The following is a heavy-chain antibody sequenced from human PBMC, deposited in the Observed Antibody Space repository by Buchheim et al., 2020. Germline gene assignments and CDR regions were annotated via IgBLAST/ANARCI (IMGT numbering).Heavy chain of an antibody. D-gene: IGHD3-10*01. CDR1: GGSFSGYY. CDR2: INHSGST. Sequence: QVQLQQWGAGLLKPSETLSLTCAVYGGSFSGYYWSWIRQPPGKGLEWIGEINHSGSTNYNQSLKSRVTISVDTSKNQLSLKLSSVTAADTAVYYCARGRNYYGSGSYTPRFDPWGQGTL. V-gene: IGHV4-34*01. CDR3: ARGRNYYGSGSYTPRFDP. J-gene: IGHJ5*02.